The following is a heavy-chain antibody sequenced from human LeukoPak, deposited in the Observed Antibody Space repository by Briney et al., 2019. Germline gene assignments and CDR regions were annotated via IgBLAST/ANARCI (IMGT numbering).Heavy chain of an antibody. Sequence: SETLSLTCAVSGGSISSGGYSWSWIRQPPGKGLEWIGYIYHSGSTYYNPSLKSRVTISVDTSKNQFSLKLSSVTAADTAVYYCARGRKVRTVRFDYWGQGTLVTVSS. CDR2: IYHSGST. J-gene: IGHJ4*02. CDR1: GGSISSGGYS. D-gene: IGHD1-14*01. V-gene: IGHV4-30-2*01. CDR3: ARGRKVRTVRFDY.